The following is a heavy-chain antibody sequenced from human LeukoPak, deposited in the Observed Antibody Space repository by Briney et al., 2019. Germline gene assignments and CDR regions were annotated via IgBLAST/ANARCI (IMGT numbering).Heavy chain of an antibody. CDR2: IYTSGST. Sequence: SSETLSLTCTVSGGSISSGSYYWSWIRQPAGKGLEWIGRIYTSGSTNYNPSLKSRVTISVDTSKNQFSLKLSSVTAPDTAVYYCARVYGGGYYEPYPFDYWGQGTLVTVSS. V-gene: IGHV4-61*02. CDR3: ARVYGGGYYEPYPFDY. CDR1: GGSISSGSYY. J-gene: IGHJ4*02. D-gene: IGHD1-26*01.